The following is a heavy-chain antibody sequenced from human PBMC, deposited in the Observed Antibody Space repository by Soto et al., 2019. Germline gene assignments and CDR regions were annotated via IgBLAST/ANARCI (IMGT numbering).Heavy chain of an antibody. V-gene: IGHV4-31*03. CDR2: IYYSGST. J-gene: IGHJ5*02. Sequence: LSLTCTVSGGSISSGGYYWSWIRQHPGKGLEWIGYIYYSGSTYYNPSLKSRVTISVDTSKNQFSLKLSSVTAADTAVYYCARVVTIFGGEENWFDPWGQGTLVAVSS. CDR1: GGSISSGGYY. CDR3: ARVVTIFGGEENWFDP. D-gene: IGHD3-3*01.